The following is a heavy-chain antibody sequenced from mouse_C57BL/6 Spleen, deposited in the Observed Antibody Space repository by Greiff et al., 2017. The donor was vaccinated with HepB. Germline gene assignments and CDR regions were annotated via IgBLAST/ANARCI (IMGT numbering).Heavy chain of an antibody. V-gene: IGHV1-54*01. Sequence: QVHVKQSGAELVRPGTSVKVSCKASGYAFTNYLIEWVKQRPGQGLEWIGVINPGSGGTNYNEKFKGKATLTADKSSSTAYMQLSSLTSEDSAVYFCARRENYGYDAWFAYWGQGTLVTVSA. D-gene: IGHD2-2*01. J-gene: IGHJ3*01. CDR3: ARRENYGYDAWFAY. CDR1: GYAFTNYL. CDR2: INPGSGGT.